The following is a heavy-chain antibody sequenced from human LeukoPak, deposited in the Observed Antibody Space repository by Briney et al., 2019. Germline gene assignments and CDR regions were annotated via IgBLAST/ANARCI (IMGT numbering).Heavy chain of an antibody. Sequence: PGGSLRLSCAASGFTFSSYSMNWARQAPGKGLEWVSHISSSSSTIYYADSVKGRFTISRDNAKNSLYLQMNSLRVEDTAVYYCARAMWDYASGGLFDYWGQGTLVSVSS. CDR1: GFTFSSYS. CDR2: ISSSSSTI. J-gene: IGHJ4*02. CDR3: ARAMWDYASGGLFDY. V-gene: IGHV3-48*01. D-gene: IGHD3-10*01.